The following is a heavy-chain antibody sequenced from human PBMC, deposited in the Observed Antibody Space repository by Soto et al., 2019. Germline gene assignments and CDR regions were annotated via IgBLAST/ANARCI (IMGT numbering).Heavy chain of an antibody. CDR3: ARVFDSSGYYSMEFDY. V-gene: IGHV1-18*01. CDR2: ISAYNGNT. D-gene: IGHD3-22*01. CDR1: GYTFTSYG. Sequence: ASVKVSCKASGYTFTSYGISWVRQAPGQGLEWMGWISAYNGNTNYAQKLQGRVTMTTDTSTSTAYMELRSLRSDDTVVYYCARVFDSSGYYSMEFDYWGQGTLVTVSS. J-gene: IGHJ4*02.